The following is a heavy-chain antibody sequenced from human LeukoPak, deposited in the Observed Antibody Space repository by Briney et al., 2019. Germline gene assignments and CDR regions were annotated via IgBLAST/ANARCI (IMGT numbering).Heavy chain of an antibody. CDR3: ARGEFGIAAAGSDY. J-gene: IGHJ4*02. CDR1: GFTFSSYS. Sequence: GGSLRLSCAASGFTFSSYSMNWVRQAPGKGLEWVSSISSSSSYIYYADSVKGRFTISRDNAKNSLHLQMNSLRAEDTAVYYCARGEFGIAAAGSDYWGQGTLVTVSS. CDR2: ISSSSSYI. D-gene: IGHD6-13*01. V-gene: IGHV3-21*01.